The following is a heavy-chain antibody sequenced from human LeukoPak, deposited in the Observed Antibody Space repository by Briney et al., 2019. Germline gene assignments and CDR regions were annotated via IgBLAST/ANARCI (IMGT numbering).Heavy chain of an antibody. CDR2: IYPRDGST. V-gene: IGHV1-46*01. CDR3: ARAPRYSSSWYYWFDP. Sequence: GASVKVSCKASGYTFTSNYIHWVRQAPGQGLEWMGMIYPRDGSTSYAQKFQGRVTMTTDTSTSTAYMELRSLRSDDTAVYYCARAPRYSSSWYYWFDPWGQGTLVTVSS. CDR1: GYTFTSNY. J-gene: IGHJ5*02. D-gene: IGHD6-13*01.